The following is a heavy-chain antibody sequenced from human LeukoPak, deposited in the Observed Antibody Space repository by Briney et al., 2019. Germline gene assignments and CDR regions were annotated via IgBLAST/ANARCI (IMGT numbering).Heavy chain of an antibody. CDR3: ARHVKSYGAGSFLKYYYYMDV. CDR1: GYTFTNYW. Sequence: GESLKISCQGSGYTFTNYWIGWVRQMPGKGLEWMGIIYPSDSDTTYSPSFQGQVTISVDKSISTAYLQWSSLKASDTATYYCARHVKSYGAGSFLKYYYYMDVWGKGTTVTVSS. J-gene: IGHJ6*03. V-gene: IGHV5-51*01. D-gene: IGHD3-10*01. CDR2: IYPSDSDT.